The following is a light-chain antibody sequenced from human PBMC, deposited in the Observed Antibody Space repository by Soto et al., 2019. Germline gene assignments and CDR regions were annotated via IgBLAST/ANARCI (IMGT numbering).Light chain of an antibody. CDR3: VTRDERLSGRV. V-gene: IGLV1-44*01. CDR2: SDN. CDR1: SSSVGTNH. Sequence: QSVLTQPPSASGTPGQRVTISCSGSSSSVGTNHVNWYQQLPGTAPKLLIYSDNQRPSGVPDRFSGSKSGTSASLAISGLQSEDEADYYCVTRDERLSGRVFGGGTKVTVL. J-gene: IGLJ3*02.